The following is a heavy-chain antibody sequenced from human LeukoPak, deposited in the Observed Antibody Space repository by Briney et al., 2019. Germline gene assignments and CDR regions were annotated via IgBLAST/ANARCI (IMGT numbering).Heavy chain of an antibody. D-gene: IGHD2-2*01. CDR2: ISAYNGDT. J-gene: IGHJ3*02. CDR3: ARDSGDIVVVPAVGDAFDI. V-gene: IGHV1-18*01. Sequence: GASVKVSCKASGYTFTSYGISWVRQAPGQGLEWMGWISAYNGDTNYAQKLQGRVTMTTDTSTSTAYMELRSLRSDDTAVYYCARDSGDIVVVPAVGDAFDIWGQGTMVTVSP. CDR1: GYTFTSYG.